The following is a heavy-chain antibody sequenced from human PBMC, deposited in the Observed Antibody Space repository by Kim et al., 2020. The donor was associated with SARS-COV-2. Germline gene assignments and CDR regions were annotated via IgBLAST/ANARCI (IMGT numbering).Heavy chain of an antibody. V-gene: IGHV3-30*02. J-gene: IGHJ6*02. CDR2: K. CDR3: AKGTDYGMDV. Sequence: KNYAASVRGQFTISRDNSKNTVYLEMNSLRVEDTAVYYCAKGTDYGMDVWGQGTTVIVSS.